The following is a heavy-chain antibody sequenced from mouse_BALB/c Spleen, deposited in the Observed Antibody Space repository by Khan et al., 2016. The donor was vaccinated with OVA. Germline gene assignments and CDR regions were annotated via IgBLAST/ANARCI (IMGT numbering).Heavy chain of an antibody. CDR3: SREELWCDFDY. V-gene: IGHV1-7*01. Sequence: QVQLKQSGAELAKPGASVKMSCKASGYIFINYWIVWVKQRSGQGLEWIGYIYPDTGKTDYNQNFKDKATLTADKSSITAYMQLSSLTSEDSAVYYWSREELWCDFDYWGQGTTLTVSS. D-gene: IGHD1-1*02. J-gene: IGHJ2*01. CDR1: GYIFINYW. CDR2: IYPDTGKT.